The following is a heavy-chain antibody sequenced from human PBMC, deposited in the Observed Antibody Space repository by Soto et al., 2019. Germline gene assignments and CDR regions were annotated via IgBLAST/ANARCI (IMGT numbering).Heavy chain of an antibody. CDR3: ARDRNFDAFDI. CDR1: GGSISSYY. Sequence: TSETLSLTCTVSGGSISSYYWSWIRQPPGKGLEWIGHIYYSGSTNYNPSLKSRVTISVDTSKNQFSLKLSSVTAADTAVYYCARDRNFDAFDIWGQGIMVTVSS. CDR2: IYYSGST. V-gene: IGHV4-59*01. J-gene: IGHJ3*02. D-gene: IGHD1-7*01.